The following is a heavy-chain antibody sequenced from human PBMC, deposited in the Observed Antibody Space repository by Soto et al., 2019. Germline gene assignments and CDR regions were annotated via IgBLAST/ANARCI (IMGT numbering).Heavy chain of an antibody. Sequence: GGSLRLSCAASGFTFSSYGMHWVRQAPGKGLEWVAVISYDGSNKYYADSVKGRFTISRNNSKNTLYLQMNSLRAEDTAVYYCAKEGGPGFTSSYYYGMDVWGQGTTVTVSS. CDR2: ISYDGSNK. CDR3: AKEGGPGFTSSYYYGMDV. V-gene: IGHV3-30*18. CDR1: GFTFSSYG. J-gene: IGHJ6*02.